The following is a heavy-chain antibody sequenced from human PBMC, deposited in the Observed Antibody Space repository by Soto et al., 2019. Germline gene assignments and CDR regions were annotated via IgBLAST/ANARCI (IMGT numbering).Heavy chain of an antibody. CDR2: IYYSGRT. CDR3: ARVFSDSSSFFDP. Sequence: LRLSCAASGFTVNSNYMSWVRQHPGKGLEWIGYIYYSGRTYYNPSLKSRVTISVDTSKNQFSLKLSSVTAADTAVYYCARVFSDSSSFFDPWGQGT. CDR1: GFTVNSNY. V-gene: IGHV4-31*02. J-gene: IGHJ5*02. D-gene: IGHD6-13*01.